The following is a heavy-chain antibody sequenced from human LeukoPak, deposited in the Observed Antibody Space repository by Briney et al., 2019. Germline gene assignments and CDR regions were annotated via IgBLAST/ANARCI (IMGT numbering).Heavy chain of an antibody. CDR2: IYYSGST. CDR3: ARDYYYDSSGYYFTGYFDL. J-gene: IGHJ2*01. Sequence: SETLSLTCTVSGGSISSYYWSWIRQPPGKGLEWIGYIYYSGSTNYNPSLKSRVTIPVDTSKNQFSLKLSSVTAADTAVYYCARDYYYDSSGYYFTGYFDLWGRGTLVTVSS. D-gene: IGHD3-22*01. CDR1: GGSISSYY. V-gene: IGHV4-59*01.